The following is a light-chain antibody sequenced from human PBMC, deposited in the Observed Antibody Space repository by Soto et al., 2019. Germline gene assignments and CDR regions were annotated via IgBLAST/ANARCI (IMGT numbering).Light chain of an antibody. V-gene: IGKV3-20*01. CDR2: GAS. CDR1: QSVSSSY. J-gene: IGKJ1*01. Sequence: ETVLTQSPGTLSLSPGERATLSCRASQSVSSSYLAWYQQKPGQAPRRLIYGASTGATGIPDRFSGSGSGTDFPLTISRLEPEDFAVYYCQQYGSSPPSWTFGQGTKVEVK. CDR3: QQYGSSPPSWT.